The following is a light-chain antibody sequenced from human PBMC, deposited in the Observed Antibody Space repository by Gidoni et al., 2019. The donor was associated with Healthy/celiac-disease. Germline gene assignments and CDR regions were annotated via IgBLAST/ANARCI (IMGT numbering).Light chain of an antibody. V-gene: IGKV3-20*01. J-gene: IGKJ4*01. CDR1: QPVSGNF. CDR2: DTS. CDR3: QQYGATPLT. Sequence: EIIFPHSPCPLSVSPGERATLFCRATQPVSGNFLAWYQQKPGQPPSLLIYDTSRRATGVPDRFSGSGSGTDFSLLISRLQTEDSALYYCQQYGATPLTFGGGTRVEI.